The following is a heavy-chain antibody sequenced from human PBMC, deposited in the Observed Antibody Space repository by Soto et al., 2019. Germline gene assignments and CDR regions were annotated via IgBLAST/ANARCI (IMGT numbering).Heavy chain of an antibody. CDR2: ISHDGSTK. CDR3: AKPFQRSGYYYDIWYFDL. D-gene: IGHD3-22*01. J-gene: IGHJ2*01. V-gene: IGHV3-30*18. CDR1: GFTFSSYS. Sequence: QVQLVESGGGVVQPGRSLRLSCAASGFTFSSYSMHWVRQAPGKGLEWVAVISHDGSTKYYADSVKGRFTISRDNSKNTLYLQMNSLRAEDTAVYYCAKPFQRSGYYYDIWYFDLWGRGTLVTVSS.